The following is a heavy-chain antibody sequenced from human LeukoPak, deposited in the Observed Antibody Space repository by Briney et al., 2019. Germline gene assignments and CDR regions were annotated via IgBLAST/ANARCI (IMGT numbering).Heavy chain of an antibody. V-gene: IGHV3-21*01. J-gene: IGHJ4*02. CDR2: ISSSSSYI. Sequence: PGGSLRLSCAATGFTFSSYSMNWVRQAPGKGLEWVSSISSSSSYIYYADSVKGRFTISRDNAKNSLYLQMNSLRAEDTAVYYCARDWLKGSGSSYFDYWGQGTLVTVSS. CDR1: GFTFSSYS. D-gene: IGHD1-1*01. CDR3: ARDWLKGSGSSYFDY.